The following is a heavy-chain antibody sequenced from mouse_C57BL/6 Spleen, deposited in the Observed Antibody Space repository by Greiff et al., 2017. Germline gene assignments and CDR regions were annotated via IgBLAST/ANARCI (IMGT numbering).Heavy chain of an antibody. D-gene: IGHD1-1*01. CDR1: GFTFSNYW. V-gene: IGHV6-3*01. CDR3: TSFYYYGSSLYFDY. J-gene: IGHJ2*01. CDR2: IRLKSDNYAT. Sequence: EVKLMESGGGLVQPGGSMKLSCVASGFTFSNYWMNWVRQSPEKGLEWVAQIRLKSDNYATHYAESVKGRFTISRDDSNSSVYLQMNNLRAEDTGIYYCTSFYYYGSSLYFDYWGQGTTLTVSS.